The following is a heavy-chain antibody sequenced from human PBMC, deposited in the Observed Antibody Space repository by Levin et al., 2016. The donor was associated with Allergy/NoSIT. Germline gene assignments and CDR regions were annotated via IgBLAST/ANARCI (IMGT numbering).Heavy chain of an antibody. V-gene: IGHV4-59*01. J-gene: IGHJ5*02. D-gene: IGHD3-3*01. CDR2: IHYSGST. CDR3: ARGRQGLEGFWFDP. Sequence: WIRQPPGKGLEWIGYIHYSGSTNSNPSLKSRVTISADTSKNQFSLKLNSVTAADTAIYYCARGRQGLEGFWFDPWGQGTLVTVSS.